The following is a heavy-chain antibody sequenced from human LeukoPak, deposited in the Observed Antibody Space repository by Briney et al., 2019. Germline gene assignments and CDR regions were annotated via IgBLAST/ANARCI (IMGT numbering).Heavy chain of an antibody. CDR1: GGSISSSSYY. V-gene: IGHV4-39*01. D-gene: IGHD1-14*01. J-gene: IGHJ3*02. Sequence: SETLSLTXTVSGGSISSSSYYWGWIRQPPGTGLEWIGSIYYSGRTYYNPSLKSRVTISVDTSKNQFSLKLSSVTAADTAVYSCARPRVILTRADAFDIWGQGTMVTVSS. CDR3: ARPRVILTRADAFDI. CDR2: IYYSGRT.